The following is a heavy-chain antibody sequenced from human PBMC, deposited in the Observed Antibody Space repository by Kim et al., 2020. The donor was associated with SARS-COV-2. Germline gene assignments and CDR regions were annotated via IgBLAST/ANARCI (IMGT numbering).Heavy chain of an antibody. CDR3: ARGGPYSSSWFDY. D-gene: IGHD6-13*01. V-gene: IGHV3-74*01. J-gene: IGHJ4*02. Sequence: ADYVKGRFHNTRDNAKNTLYMQMNSLRAEDTAVYYCARGGPYSSSWFDYWGQGTLVTVSS.